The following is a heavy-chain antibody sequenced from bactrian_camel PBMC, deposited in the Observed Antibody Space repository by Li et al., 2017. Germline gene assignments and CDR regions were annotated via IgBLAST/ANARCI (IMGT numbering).Heavy chain of an antibody. CDR2: ISTKSGET. V-gene: IGHV3S6*01. Sequence: VQLVESGGGLVQPGGSLRLSCAASGFSFRSVWMHWVRQAPGKGLVWVSSISTKSGETNYVDSVKGRFAISRDNTRNTLYLQLNLLKTEDTAMYYCAAEWCEAPFGYWGQGTQVTVS. CDR1: GFSFRSVW. J-gene: IGHJ6*01. CDR3: AAEWCEAPFGY. D-gene: IGHD3*01.